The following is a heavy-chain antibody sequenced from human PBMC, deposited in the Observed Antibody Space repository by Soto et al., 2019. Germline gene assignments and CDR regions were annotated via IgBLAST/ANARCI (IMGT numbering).Heavy chain of an antibody. J-gene: IGHJ4*02. Sequence: PGGSLRLSCVASASTSSRYAMSCDRQAHEKGRACVSTTSGSGGTTNYADSVKGRFTICTYNSKNTPCLQTNSLRAEDTCVYYRAKVRSTRIFYLDSGLDFWGQGTLVTVSS. V-gene: IGHV3-23*01. CDR2: TSGSGGTT. CDR1: ASTSSRYA. CDR3: AKVRSTRIFYLDSGLDF. D-gene: IGHD2-8*01.